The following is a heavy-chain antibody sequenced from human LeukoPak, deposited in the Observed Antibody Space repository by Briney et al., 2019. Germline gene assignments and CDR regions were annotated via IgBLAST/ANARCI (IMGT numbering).Heavy chain of an antibody. V-gene: IGHV3-64D*06. CDR1: GFAFSSYA. J-gene: IGHJ4*02. CDR3: VTQISGWVY. D-gene: IGHD6-19*01. CDR2: ISSNGRTT. Sequence: PGGSLRLSCSASGFAFSSYAMHWVRQAPGKGLEYVSAISSNGRTTFNADSVKDRFTISRDNSKNTLFLQMTSLRAEDTAVYYCVTQISGWVYWGQGTLVTVSS.